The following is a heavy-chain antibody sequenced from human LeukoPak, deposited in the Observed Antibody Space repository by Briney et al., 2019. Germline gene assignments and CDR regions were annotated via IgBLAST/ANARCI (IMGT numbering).Heavy chain of an antibody. CDR2: IYSGGST. Sequence: GGSLRLSCAASGFTVSSSYMSWVRQAPGKGLEWVSVIYSGGSTYYADSVKGRFTITRHNSKNTLYLQMNSLRAEDTAVYYCARGDGGLDAFDIWGQGTMVTVSS. D-gene: IGHD2-15*01. CDR3: ARGDGGLDAFDI. J-gene: IGHJ3*02. V-gene: IGHV3-53*04. CDR1: GFTVSSSY.